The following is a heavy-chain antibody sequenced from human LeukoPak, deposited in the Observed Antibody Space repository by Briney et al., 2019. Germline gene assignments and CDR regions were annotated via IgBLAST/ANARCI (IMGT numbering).Heavy chain of an antibody. Sequence: SETLSLTCAVYGGSFSGYYWSWIRQPPGKGLEWIGEINHSGSTNHNPSLKSRVTISVDTSKNQFSLKLSSVTAADTAVYYCARLRGVATTQPRGYYFDYWGQGTLVTVSS. V-gene: IGHV4-34*01. CDR1: GGSFSGYY. CDR2: INHSGST. D-gene: IGHD5-12*01. J-gene: IGHJ4*02. CDR3: ARLRGVATTQPRGYYFDY.